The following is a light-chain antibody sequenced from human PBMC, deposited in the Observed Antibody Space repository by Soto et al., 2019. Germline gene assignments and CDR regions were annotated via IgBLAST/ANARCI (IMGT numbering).Light chain of an antibody. V-gene: IGKV3-15*01. CDR1: QSVSSN. CDR2: DTS. Sequence: LTPPPPTLSLSPGADVXCCVRASQSVSSNLAWYQQKPGQAPRLLIYDTSTRATGIPARFSGSGSGTEFTLTISSLQPDDFATYYCQHYNSYSEAFGQGTKVDIK. J-gene: IGKJ1*01. CDR3: QHYNSYSEA.